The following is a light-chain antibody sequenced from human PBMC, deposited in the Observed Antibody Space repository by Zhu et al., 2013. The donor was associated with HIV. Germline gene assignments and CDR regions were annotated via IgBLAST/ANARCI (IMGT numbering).Light chain of an antibody. CDR3: AAWDDTLSGWV. CDR2: SNN. J-gene: IGLJ3*02. V-gene: IGLV1-44*01. CDR1: SSNIGSNT. Sequence: QSVLTQPPSVSGTPGQRVTISCSGSSSNIGSNTVNWYQQLPGAAPKLLIYSNNQRPSGVPDRFSGSKSGTSASLAISGLRSEDEADYHCAAWDDTLSGWVFGGGTKLIVL.